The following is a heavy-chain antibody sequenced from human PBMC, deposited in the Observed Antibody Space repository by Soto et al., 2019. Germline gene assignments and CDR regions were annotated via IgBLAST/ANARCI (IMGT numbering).Heavy chain of an antibody. CDR3: AINYYDSSGPIGAFDI. J-gene: IGHJ3*02. Sequence: PGESLKISCKGSGYSFTSYWIGWVRQMPGKGLGWMGIIYPGDSDTRYSPSFQGQVTISADKSISTAYLQWSSLKASDTAMYYCAINYYDSSGPIGAFDIWGQGTMVTVSS. CDR1: GYSFTSYW. CDR2: IYPGDSDT. D-gene: IGHD3-22*01. V-gene: IGHV5-51*01.